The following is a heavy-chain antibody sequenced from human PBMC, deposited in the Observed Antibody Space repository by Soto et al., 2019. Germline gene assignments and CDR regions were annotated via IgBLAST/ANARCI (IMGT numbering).Heavy chain of an antibody. CDR3: ARTWIQLPIDY. Sequence: SETLSLTCTVSGGSISSGDYYWSWIRQPPGKGLEWIGYIYYSGSTYYNPSLKSRVTISVDTSKNQFSLKLSSVTAADTAVYYCARTWIQLPIDYWGQGTLVTVSS. J-gene: IGHJ4*02. V-gene: IGHV4-30-4*01. CDR2: IYYSGST. CDR1: GGSISSGDYY. D-gene: IGHD5-18*01.